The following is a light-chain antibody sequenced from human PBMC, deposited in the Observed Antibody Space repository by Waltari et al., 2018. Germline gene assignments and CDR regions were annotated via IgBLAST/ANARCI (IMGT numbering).Light chain of an antibody. J-gene: IGLJ2*01. Sequence: SYMLTQPPSVSVALGQTARITCGVDDIGERSVHWCQQRPGQAPVSVIDYDSDRPSGSRWLFSGFHPGDTGYLLISSVEAGDEADEYCHVWYSCRHPWIFGAGTWLTVL. CDR1: DIGERS. CDR3: HVWYSCRHPWI. CDR2: YDS. V-gene: IGLV3-21*04.